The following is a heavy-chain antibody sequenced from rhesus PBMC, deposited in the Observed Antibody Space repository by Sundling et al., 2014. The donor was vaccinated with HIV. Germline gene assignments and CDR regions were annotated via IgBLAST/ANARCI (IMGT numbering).Heavy chain of an antibody. Sequence: QVQLQESGPGLVKPSETLSLTCAVSGGSISDYYYWNWIRQSPGKGLEWVGSIYGESASTNYNPSLKSRVAISKDTSRNQFFLNLSSVTAADTAVYFCARRLRYFDYWGQGVLVTVSS. CDR1: GGSISDYYY. CDR2: IYGESAST. J-gene: IGHJ4*01. V-gene: IGHV4S9*01. CDR3: ARRLRYFDY.